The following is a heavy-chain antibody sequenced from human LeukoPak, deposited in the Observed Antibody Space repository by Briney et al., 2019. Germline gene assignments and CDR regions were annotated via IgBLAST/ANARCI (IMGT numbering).Heavy chain of an antibody. V-gene: IGHV5-51*01. CDR2: IYPGDSDT. Sequence: GESLKISCKGSGYSFTSYWIGWVRQMPGKGLEWMGIIYPGDSDTRYSPSFQGQVTISADKSISTAYLQWSSLKASDTAVYNCARPAHPSDYYDSSGFDYWGQGTLVTVSS. CDR3: ARPAHPSDYYDSSGFDY. J-gene: IGHJ4*02. D-gene: IGHD3-22*01. CDR1: GYSFTSYW.